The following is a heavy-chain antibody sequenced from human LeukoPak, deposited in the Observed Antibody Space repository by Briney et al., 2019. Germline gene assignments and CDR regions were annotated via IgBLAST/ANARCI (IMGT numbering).Heavy chain of an antibody. CDR2: IYYSGST. V-gene: IGHV4-39*01. J-gene: IGHJ4*02. CDR3: ARSSFDY. Sequence: SETLSLTCTVSGGSISSSSYSWGWIRQPPGKGLEWIGCIYYSGSTYYNSSLKSRVTISVDTSKNQFSLNLSSVTAADTAVYYCARSSFDYWGQGTLVTVSS. CDR1: GGSISSSSYS.